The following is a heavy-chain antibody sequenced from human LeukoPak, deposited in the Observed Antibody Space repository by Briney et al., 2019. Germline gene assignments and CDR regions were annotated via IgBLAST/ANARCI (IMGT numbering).Heavy chain of an antibody. CDR1: GYTFTGYY. Sequence: ASVKVSCKASGYTFTGYYMHWMRQAPGQGLEWMGWINPNSGDTNYAQKFQGRVTMTRDTSISTAYMELSRLRSDDTAVYYCANAYTNPYNWFDPWGQGTLVTVSS. J-gene: IGHJ5*02. V-gene: IGHV1-2*02. CDR3: ANAYTNPYNWFDP. CDR2: INPNSGDT. D-gene: IGHD2-2*02.